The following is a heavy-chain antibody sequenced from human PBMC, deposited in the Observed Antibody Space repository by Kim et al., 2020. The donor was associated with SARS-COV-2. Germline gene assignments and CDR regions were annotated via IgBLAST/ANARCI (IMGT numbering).Heavy chain of an antibody. CDR3: ARASDYVDY. Sequence: SSNYRPSHKRRVTISVDTSKHQFSLKLSSVTGAGTAVCYCARASDYVDYWGQGTLVTVSS. V-gene: IGHV4-34*01. J-gene: IGHJ4*02. D-gene: IGHD1-26*01. CDR2: SS.